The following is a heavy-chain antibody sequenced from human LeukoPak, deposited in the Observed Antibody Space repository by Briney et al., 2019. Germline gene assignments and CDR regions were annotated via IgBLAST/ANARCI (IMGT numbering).Heavy chain of an antibody. V-gene: IGHV4-31*03. D-gene: IGHD2-2*01. CDR2: IYYSGST. Sequence: SQTLSLTCTVSGGSISSGGYYWSWIRQHPGKGLEWIGYIYYSGSTYYNPSLKSRVTISVDTSKNQFSLKLSSVTAADTAVYYCARHPYRWAMRQFDYWGQGTLVTVSS. CDR3: ARHPYRWAMRQFDY. J-gene: IGHJ4*02. CDR1: GGSISSGGYY.